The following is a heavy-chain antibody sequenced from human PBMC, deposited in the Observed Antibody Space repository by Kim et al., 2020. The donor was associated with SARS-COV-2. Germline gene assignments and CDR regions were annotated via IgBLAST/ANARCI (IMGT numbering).Heavy chain of an antibody. J-gene: IGHJ4*02. V-gene: IGHV1-18*01. CDR1: GYPFSSST. D-gene: IGHD2-15*01. Sequence: ASVKVACKTSGYPFSSSTICWVRQAPGQGLQWMGWSSTYNDDTTYAPTFQGRLTLTTDPSTNTAYMQLGNLRSDDTAVYYCVRSFTPVYHGEYFDSWGQGTLVTVSS. CDR3: VRSFTPVYHGEYFDS. CDR2: SSTYNDDT.